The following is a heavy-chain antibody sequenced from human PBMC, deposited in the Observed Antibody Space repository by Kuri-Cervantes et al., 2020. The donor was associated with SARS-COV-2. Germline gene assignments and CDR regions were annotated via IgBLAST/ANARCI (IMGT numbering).Heavy chain of an antibody. CDR3: ARVGIVVVVAAIPDWFDP. D-gene: IGHD2-15*01. CDR1: GYTFTGYY. CDR2: INPNSGGT. V-gene: IGHV1-2*02. Sequence: ASVKVSCKASGYTFTGYYMHWVRQAPGQGLEWMGWINPNSGGTNYAQKFQGRVTMTRDTSISIAYMELSRLRSDDTAVYYCARVGIVVVVAAIPDWFDPWGQGTLVTVSS. J-gene: IGHJ5*02.